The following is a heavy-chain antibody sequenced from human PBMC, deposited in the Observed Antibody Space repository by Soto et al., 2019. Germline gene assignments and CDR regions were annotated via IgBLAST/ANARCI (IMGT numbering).Heavy chain of an antibody. D-gene: IGHD3-3*01. V-gene: IGHV1-24*01. J-gene: IGHJ4*02. CDR3: ATDPITVFGLAR. CDR2: FDPDTGEA. Sequence: EASVKVSCKVSGYTLIEVSMHWVRQAPGKGLEWVGGFDPDTGEATYAQDFQGRVTMTEDPSTDTAYMELRSLRFEDTAVYYCATDPITVFGLARWGQGTQVTVSS. CDR1: GYTLIEVS.